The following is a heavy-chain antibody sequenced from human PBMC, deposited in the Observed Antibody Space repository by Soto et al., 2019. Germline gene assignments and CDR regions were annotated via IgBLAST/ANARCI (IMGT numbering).Heavy chain of an antibody. CDR3: ARVSYDILTGYNNWFDP. V-gene: IGHV1-18*01. CDR1: GYTFTSYG. J-gene: IGHJ5*02. D-gene: IGHD3-9*01. Sequence: ASVKVSCKASGYTFTSYGISWVRQAPGQGLEWMGWISAYNGNTNYAQELQGRVAMTTDTSTSTAYMELRSLRSDDTAVYYCARVSYDILTGYNNWFDPWGQGTLVTVSS. CDR2: ISAYNGNT.